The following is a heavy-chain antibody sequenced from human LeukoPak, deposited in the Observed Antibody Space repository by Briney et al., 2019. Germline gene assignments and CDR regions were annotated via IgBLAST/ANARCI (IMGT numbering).Heavy chain of an antibody. CDR1: GFTFSSYA. V-gene: IGHV3-23*01. CDR2: ISGSGGST. Sequence: GESLKISCAASGFTFSSYAMSWVRQAPGKGLEWVSAISGSGGSTYYADSVKGRFTISRDNSKNTLYLQMNSLRAEDTAVYYCAKDRVRNSWKDYWGQGTLVTVSS. J-gene: IGHJ4*02. CDR3: AKDRVRNSWKDY. D-gene: IGHD1-1*01.